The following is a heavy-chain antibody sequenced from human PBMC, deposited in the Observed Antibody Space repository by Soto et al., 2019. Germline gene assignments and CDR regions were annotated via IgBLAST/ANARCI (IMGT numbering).Heavy chain of an antibody. J-gene: IGHJ4*02. Sequence: SETLSLTCAVYGGSFSGYYWSWIRQPPGKGLEWIGEINHSGSTNYNPSLKSRVTISVDTSKNQFSLKLSSVTAADTAVYYCARSRRLLHYGHDYWGQGTLVTVSS. V-gene: IGHV4-34*01. D-gene: IGHD4-17*01. CDR3: ARSRRLLHYGHDY. CDR2: INHSGST. CDR1: GGSFSGYY.